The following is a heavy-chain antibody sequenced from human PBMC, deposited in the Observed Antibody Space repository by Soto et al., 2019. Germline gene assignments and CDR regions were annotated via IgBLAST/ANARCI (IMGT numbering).Heavy chain of an antibody. CDR2: ISSSSSYI. Sequence: GGSLRLSCAASGFTFSSYSMNWVRQAPGKGLEWVSSISSSSSYIYYADSVKGRFTISRDNAKNSLYLQMNSLRAEDTVVYYCAREGSYGDYAFDYWGQGTLVTVSS. D-gene: IGHD4-17*01. V-gene: IGHV3-21*01. CDR3: AREGSYGDYAFDY. J-gene: IGHJ4*02. CDR1: GFTFSSYS.